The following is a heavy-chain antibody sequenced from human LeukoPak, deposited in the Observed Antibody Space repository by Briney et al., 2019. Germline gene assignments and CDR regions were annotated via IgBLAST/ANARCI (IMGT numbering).Heavy chain of an antibody. V-gene: IGHV6-1*01. Sequence: SQTLSLTCAISGDSVSSNSAAWNWIRQSPSRGLEWLGRTYYRSKWYNDYAVSVKSRITINPDTSKNQFSLKLSSVTAADTAVYYCARVSGYDWESSYDYWGQGTLVTVSS. CDR3: ARVSGYDWESSYDY. D-gene: IGHD5-12*01. CDR2: TYYRSKWYN. CDR1: GDSVSSNSAA. J-gene: IGHJ4*02.